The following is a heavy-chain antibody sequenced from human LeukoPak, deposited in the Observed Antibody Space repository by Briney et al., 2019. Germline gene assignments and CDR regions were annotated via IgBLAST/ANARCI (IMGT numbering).Heavy chain of an antibody. CDR2: ISYDGSNK. V-gene: IGHV3-30*18. D-gene: IGHD3-9*01. CDR3: ANLRSYMDV. J-gene: IGHJ6*03. CDR1: GFTFSSYG. Sequence: GGSLRLSCAASGFTFSSYGMHWVRQAPGKGLEWVAVISYDGSNKYYADSVKGRFTISRDNSKNTLYLQMNSLRAEDTAVYYCANLRSYMDVWGKGTTVTASS.